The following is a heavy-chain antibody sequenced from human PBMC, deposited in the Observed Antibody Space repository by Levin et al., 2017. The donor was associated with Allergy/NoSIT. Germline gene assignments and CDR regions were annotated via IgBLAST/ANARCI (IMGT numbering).Heavy chain of an antibody. CDR3: ARTRGYGGTGYGMDV. CDR2: IYYSGST. Sequence: SETLSLTCTVSGGSISSGGYYWSWIRQHPGKGLEWIGYIYYSGSTYYNPSLKSRVTISVDTSKNQFSLKLSSVTAADTAVYYCARTRGYGGTGYGMDVWGQGTTVTVSS. J-gene: IGHJ6*02. CDR1: GGSISSGGYY. D-gene: IGHD5-12*01. V-gene: IGHV4-31*03.